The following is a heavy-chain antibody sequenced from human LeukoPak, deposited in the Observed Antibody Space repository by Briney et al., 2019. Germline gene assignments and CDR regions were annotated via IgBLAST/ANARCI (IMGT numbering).Heavy chain of an antibody. J-gene: IGHJ5*02. CDR3: ARDYGSSQGFDP. Sequence: PGGSLRLSCVAYGFTFSTYALHWVRQAPGKGLEWVAVISYDGNNKYYADSVKGRFTISRDNSKNTLYLQMNSLRAEDTAVYYCARDYGSSQGFDPWGQGTLVTVSS. D-gene: IGHD6-13*01. CDR1: GFTFSTYA. V-gene: IGHV3-30-3*01. CDR2: ISYDGNNK.